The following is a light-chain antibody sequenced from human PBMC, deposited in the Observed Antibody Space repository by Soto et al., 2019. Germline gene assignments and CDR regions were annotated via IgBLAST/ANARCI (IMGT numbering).Light chain of an antibody. Sequence: EIVVTQSPGTLSLSPGERATLSCRASQSFSNNYLAWYQQQPGQAPRLLIYGASNRATGIPDRFSGSGSGTDFTRTISRLEPEDFAVYYCQQYGSSVTFGQGTKVEIK. CDR3: QQYGSSVT. CDR1: QSFSNNY. J-gene: IGKJ1*01. V-gene: IGKV3-20*01. CDR2: GAS.